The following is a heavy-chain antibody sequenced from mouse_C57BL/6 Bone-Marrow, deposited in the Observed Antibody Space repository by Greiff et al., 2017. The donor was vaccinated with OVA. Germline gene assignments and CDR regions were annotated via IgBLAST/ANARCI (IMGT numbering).Heavy chain of an antibody. CDR3: ARRGYYYDYDGYYFDY. D-gene: IGHD2-4*01. J-gene: IGHJ2*01. CDR1: GYAFTNYL. Sequence: VQVVESGAELVRPGTSVKVSCKASGYAFTNYLIEWVKPRPGQGLEWIGVINPGSGCTNYHEQFKGKATLTADKSSSTAYMQLSSLTSEDSAVYCCARRGYYYDYDGYYFDYWGQGTTLTVSS. V-gene: IGHV1-54*01. CDR2: INPGSGCT.